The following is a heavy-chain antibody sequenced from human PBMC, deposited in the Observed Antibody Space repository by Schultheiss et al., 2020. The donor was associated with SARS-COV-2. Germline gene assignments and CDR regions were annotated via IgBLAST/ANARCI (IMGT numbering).Heavy chain of an antibody. V-gene: IGHV3-30*19. CDR1: GFTFSSYG. CDR3: ARDFGYLGMYYYYGMDV. D-gene: IGHD3-22*01. J-gene: IGHJ6*02. Sequence: GGSLRLSCAASGFTFSSYGMHWVRQAPGKGLEWVAVIWYDGSNKYYADSVKGRFTISRDNSKNTLYLQMNSLRAEDTAVYYCARDFGYLGMYYYYGMDVWGQGTTVTVSS. CDR2: IWYDGSNK.